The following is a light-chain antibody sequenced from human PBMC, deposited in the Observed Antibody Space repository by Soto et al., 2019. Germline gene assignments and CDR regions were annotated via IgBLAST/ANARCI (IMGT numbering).Light chain of an antibody. CDR3: QQTYSPPFT. V-gene: IGKV1-39*01. CDR2: AAS. J-gene: IGKJ3*01. CDR1: QRITNS. Sequence: DIQMTQSPSSLSASVGDRVTIPCRASQRITNSLNWYQQKPGRAPNLLIYAASSLQRGAPSRFSGSGSGTDFTLTISSLQPDDFATHSCQQTYSPPFTFXPGTKVDIK.